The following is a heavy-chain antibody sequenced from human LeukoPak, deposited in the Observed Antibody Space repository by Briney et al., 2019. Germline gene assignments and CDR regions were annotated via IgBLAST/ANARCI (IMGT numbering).Heavy chain of an antibody. D-gene: IGHD2-21*02. CDR3: ARDGSAYCGGDCYTDYYYGMDV. V-gene: IGHV3-48*03. Sequence: GGSLRLSCAASGFTFSSYEMNWVRHAPGKGLEAVSYISSSGSTIYYADSVKGRFTISRDNAKNSLYLQMNSLRAEDTAVYYCARDGSAYCGGDCYTDYYYGMDVWGQGTTVTVSS. CDR2: ISSSGSTI. J-gene: IGHJ6*02. CDR1: GFTFSSYE.